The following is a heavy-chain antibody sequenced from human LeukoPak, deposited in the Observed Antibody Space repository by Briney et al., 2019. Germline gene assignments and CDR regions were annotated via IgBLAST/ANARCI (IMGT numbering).Heavy chain of an antibody. CDR1: GFTFSNYG. CDR2: ISFSGANT. Sequence: PGGSLRLSCVASGFTFSNYGMSWVRQAPGKGLEWVSRISFSGANTYYADSVRGRFTISRDSSKNTLYLQMSSLRAEDTAVYFCARGIWLQCFDYWGQGTLVTVSS. V-gene: IGHV3-23*01. J-gene: IGHJ4*02. CDR3: ARGIWLQCFDY. D-gene: IGHD5-24*01.